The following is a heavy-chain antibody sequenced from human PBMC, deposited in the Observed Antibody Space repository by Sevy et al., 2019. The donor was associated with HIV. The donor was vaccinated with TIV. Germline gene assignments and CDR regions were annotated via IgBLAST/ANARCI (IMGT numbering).Heavy chain of an antibody. CDR2: INESGIT. Sequence: SETLSLTCAVHDGSFSGYYWNWIRQLPGKGLEWIGEINESGITYYNPYLKSRVTISVDTSKKQFSLKLNSVNAVDSAVYFCARSPPVVVVPGAPSWFDPWGQGTLVTVSS. V-gene: IGHV4-34*01. D-gene: IGHD2-2*01. J-gene: IGHJ5*02. CDR1: DGSFSGYY. CDR3: ARSPPVVVVPGAPSWFDP.